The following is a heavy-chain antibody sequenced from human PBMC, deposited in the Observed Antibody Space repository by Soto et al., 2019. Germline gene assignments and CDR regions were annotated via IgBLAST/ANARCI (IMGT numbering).Heavy chain of an antibody. D-gene: IGHD3-9*01. CDR1: GFTFSSYG. CDR2: ISYDGSNK. J-gene: IGHJ4*02. V-gene: IGHV3-30*18. Sequence: QVQLVESGGGVVQPGRSLRLSCAASGFTFSSYGMHWVRQAPGKGLEWVAVISYDGSNKYYADSVKGRFTISRDNSKNTLYLQMNSLRAEDTAVYYCAKDQGTYYDILDYWGQGTLVTVSS. CDR3: AKDQGTYYDILDY.